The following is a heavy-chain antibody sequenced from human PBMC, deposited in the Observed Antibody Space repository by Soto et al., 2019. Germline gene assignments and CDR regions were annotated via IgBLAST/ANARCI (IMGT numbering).Heavy chain of an antibody. CDR1: GGPISSGGYY. J-gene: IGHJ6*02. V-gene: IGHV4-39*01. CDR3: TRRRFGVRGVTTMDV. D-gene: IGHD3-10*01. Sequence: SETLSLTCTVSGGPISSGGYYWSWIRQHPWKGLEWIGYIYYSGSTYYNPSLKSRVTISVDTSKNQFSLNLGSVTAADTAVYYCTRRRFGVRGVTTMDVWGPGTTVTVSS. CDR2: IYYSGST.